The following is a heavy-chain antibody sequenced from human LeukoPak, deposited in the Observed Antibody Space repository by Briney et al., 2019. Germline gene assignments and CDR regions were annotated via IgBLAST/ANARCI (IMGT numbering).Heavy chain of an antibody. CDR2: IIPIFGTA. V-gene: IGHV1-69*13. J-gene: IGHJ6*02. D-gene: IGHD2-2*01. Sequence: GASVKVSCKASGYTFTSYGISWVRQAPGQGLEWMGGIIPIFGTANYAQKFQGRVTITADESTSTAYMELSSLRSEDTAVYYCARGYCSSTSCYGGNGMDVWGQGTTVTVSS. CDR3: ARGYCSSTSCYGGNGMDV. CDR1: GYTFTSYG.